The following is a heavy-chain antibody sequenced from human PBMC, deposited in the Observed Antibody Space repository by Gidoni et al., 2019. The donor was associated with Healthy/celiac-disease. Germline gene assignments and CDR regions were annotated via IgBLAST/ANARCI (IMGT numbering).Heavy chain of an antibody. D-gene: IGHD2-2*01. CDR2: IYYSGST. V-gene: IGHV4-61*01. CDR1: GGSVSSGSYY. CDR3: ARGGFVVVPAAKDPYYYYGMDV. J-gene: IGHJ6*04. Sequence: QVQLQESGPGLVKPSETLSLTCTVSGGSVSSGSYYWSWIRQPPGKGLEWIGYIYYSGSTNYNPSLKSRVTISVDTSKNQFSLKLSSVTAADTAVYYCARGGFVVVPAAKDPYYYYGMDVWGKGTTVTVSS.